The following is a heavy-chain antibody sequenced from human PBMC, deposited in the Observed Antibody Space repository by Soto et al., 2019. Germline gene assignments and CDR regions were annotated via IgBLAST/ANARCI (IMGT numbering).Heavy chain of an antibody. CDR2: INHSGST. J-gene: IGHJ5*02. CDR1: GGSFSGYY. CDR3: ARGSLFRGSGSTYNWFAP. V-gene: IGHV4-34*01. Sequence: SETLSLTCAVYGGSFSGYYWSWIRQPPGKGLEWIGEINHSGSTNYNPSLKSRVTISVDTSKNQFSLKLSSVTAADTAVYYCARGSLFRGSGSTYNWFAPWGQGTPGTVSS. D-gene: IGHD3-10*01.